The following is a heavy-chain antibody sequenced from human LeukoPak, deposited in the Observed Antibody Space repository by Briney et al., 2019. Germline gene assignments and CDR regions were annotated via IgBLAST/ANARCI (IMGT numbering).Heavy chain of an antibody. D-gene: IGHD4-17*01. CDR1: GFTFTSSA. V-gene: IGHV1-58*02. CDR3: AAEGDYGDYGANY. Sequence: SVKVSCKASGFTFTSSAMQWVRQARGQRLEWIGWIVVGSGNTNYAQKFQERVTITRDMSTSTAYMELSSLRSEDTAVYHCAAEGDYGDYGANYWGQGTLVTVSS. CDR2: IVVGSGNT. J-gene: IGHJ4*02.